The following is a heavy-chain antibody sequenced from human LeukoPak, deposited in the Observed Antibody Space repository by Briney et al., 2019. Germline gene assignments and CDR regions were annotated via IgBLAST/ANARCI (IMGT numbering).Heavy chain of an antibody. V-gene: IGHV4-59*01. CDR2: IYYSGST. CDR1: GGSISSYY. D-gene: IGHD5-18*01. J-gene: IGHJ2*01. Sequence: SETLSLTCTVSGGSISSYYWSWIRQPPGKGLEWIGYIYYSGSTNYNPSLKSRVTISVDTSKSQFSLKLSSVTAADTAVYYCARASYLLYSYGQRSYWYFDLWGRGTLVTVSS. CDR3: ARASYLLYSYGQRSYWYFDL.